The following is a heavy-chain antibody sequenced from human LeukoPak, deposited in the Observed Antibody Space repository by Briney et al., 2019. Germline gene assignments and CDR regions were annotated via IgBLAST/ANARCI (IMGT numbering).Heavy chain of an antibody. V-gene: IGHV4-4*07. CDR2: IYTSGST. CDR3: ARDYDILTGSLFDY. Sequence: SETLSLTCTVSGGSISSYYWSWIRQPAGKGLEWIGRIYTSGSTNYNPSLKSRATMSVDTSKNQFSLKLSSVTAADTAVYYCARDYDILTGSLFDYWGQGTLVTASS. J-gene: IGHJ4*02. D-gene: IGHD3-9*01. CDR1: GGSISSYY.